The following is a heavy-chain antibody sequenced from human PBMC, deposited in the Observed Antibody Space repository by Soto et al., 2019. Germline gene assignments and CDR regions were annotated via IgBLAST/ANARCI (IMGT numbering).Heavy chain of an antibody. CDR3: GRSVRGHVVKYFDY. Sequence: TLSLTCAISGDTVSSNSAAWNWIRQSPSRGLEWLGRTHYRSKWYNDYAVSVKSRITINPDTSKNQFSLQLNSVTPEDTAVYYCGRSVRGHVVKYFDYWGQGTLVTVSS. D-gene: IGHD3-10*01. CDR1: GDTVSSNSAA. J-gene: IGHJ4*02. CDR2: THYRSKWYN. V-gene: IGHV6-1*01.